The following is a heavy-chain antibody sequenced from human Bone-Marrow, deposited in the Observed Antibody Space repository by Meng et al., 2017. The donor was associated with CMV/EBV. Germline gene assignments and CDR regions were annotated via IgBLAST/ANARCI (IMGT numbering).Heavy chain of an antibody. D-gene: IGHD3-10*01. Sequence: GGSLRLSCAASGFTFSSYAMHWVRQAPGKGLEWVAVISYDGSNKYYADSVKGRFTISRDNSKNTMYLQMNSLSPEDPAVYYCSRVGRSGGYYFDYWGQGTLVTVSS. J-gene: IGHJ4*02. CDR3: SRVGRSGGYYFDY. CDR1: GFTFSSYA. V-gene: IGHV3-30-3*01. CDR2: ISYDGSNK.